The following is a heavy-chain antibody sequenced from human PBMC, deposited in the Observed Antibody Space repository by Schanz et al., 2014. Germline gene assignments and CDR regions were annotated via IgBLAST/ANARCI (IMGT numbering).Heavy chain of an antibody. Sequence: EVQLVESGGGLVQPGGSLRLSCAASGFTFSSYAMSWVRQAPGKGLEWVSALSEGGGGTHYADSVRGRFTISSDSSKNTLYLQMNSLRAEDTAVYYCTTDNGHFAFDFWGQGTMVTVSS. CDR2: LSEGGGGT. D-gene: IGHD2-8*01. V-gene: IGHV3-23*04. CDR1: GFTFSSYA. CDR3: TTDNGHFAFDF. J-gene: IGHJ3*01.